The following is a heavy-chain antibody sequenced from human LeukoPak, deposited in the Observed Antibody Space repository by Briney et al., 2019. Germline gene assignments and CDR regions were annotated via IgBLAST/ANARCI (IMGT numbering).Heavy chain of an antibody. CDR3: ARHVVAAAVIDY. J-gene: IGHJ4*02. V-gene: IGHV4-39*01. CDR2: IYYGGST. D-gene: IGHD6-13*01. CDR1: GGSISSSSYY. Sequence: SETLSLTCTVSGGSISSSSYYWGWIRQPPGKGLEWIGSIYYGGSTYYNPSLKSRVTISVDTSKNQFSLKLSSVTAADTAVYYCARHVVAAAVIDYWGQGTLVTVSS.